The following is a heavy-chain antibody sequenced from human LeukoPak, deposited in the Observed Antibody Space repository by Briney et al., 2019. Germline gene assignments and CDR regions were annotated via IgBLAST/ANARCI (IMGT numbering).Heavy chain of an antibody. CDR2: IWYDGSNK. CDR3: AKDPLNYYDSSPSLDY. V-gene: IGHV3-33*06. Sequence: GRSLRLSCAASGFTFSSYGMHWVRQAPGKGLEWVAVIWYDGSNKYYADSVKGRFTISRDNSKNTLYLQMNSLRAEDTAVYYCAKDPLNYYDSSPSLDYWGQGTLVTVSS. CDR1: GFTFSSYG. J-gene: IGHJ4*02. D-gene: IGHD3-22*01.